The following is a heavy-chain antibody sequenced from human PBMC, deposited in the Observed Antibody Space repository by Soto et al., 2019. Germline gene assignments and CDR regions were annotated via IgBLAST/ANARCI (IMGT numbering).Heavy chain of an antibody. Sequence: EVQLLDSGGGWVQPGGSLRLSCVASGFVFSDYAMSWVRQAPGKGLEWVSAISAGGSDTYYADSVKGRFTVSRVNSKNTLYLQMNTLRAEDTAIYYCARGPMWCGSSSCYTEGCDSWGQGTLVTVSS. CDR1: GFVFSDYA. J-gene: IGHJ4*02. CDR2: ISAGGSDT. CDR3: ARGPMWCGSSSCYTEGCDS. D-gene: IGHD2-2*01. V-gene: IGHV3-23*01.